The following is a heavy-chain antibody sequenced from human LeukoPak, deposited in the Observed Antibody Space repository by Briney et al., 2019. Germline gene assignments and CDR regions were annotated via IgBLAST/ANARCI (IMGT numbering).Heavy chain of an antibody. D-gene: IGHD2-2*01. CDR3: TTEGPAATKGLPDY. J-gene: IGHJ4*02. CDR1: GFTFSNAW. CDR2: IKSKTDGGTT. Sequence: PGGSLRLSCAASGFTFSNAWMSWVRQAPGKGLEWVGRIKSKTDGGTTDYAAPVKGRFTISRDDSKNTLYLQMNSLKTEDTAVYYCTTEGPAATKGLPDYWGQGTLVTVSS. V-gene: IGHV3-15*01.